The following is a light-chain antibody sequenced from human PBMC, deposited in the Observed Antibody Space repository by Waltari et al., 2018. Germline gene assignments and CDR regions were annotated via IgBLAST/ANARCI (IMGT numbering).Light chain of an antibody. CDR1: SSDVGGYNY. CDR2: EVS. CDR3: SSYAGSNNWGV. V-gene: IGLV2-8*01. J-gene: IGLJ1*01. Sequence: QSALTQPPSASGSPGQSVTISCTGTSSDVGGYNYVSWYQQHPGKAPKLMIYEVSERPSGVPDRFSGSKSGNTASLTVSGLQAEDEADYYCSSYAGSNNWGVFGTGTKVTVL.